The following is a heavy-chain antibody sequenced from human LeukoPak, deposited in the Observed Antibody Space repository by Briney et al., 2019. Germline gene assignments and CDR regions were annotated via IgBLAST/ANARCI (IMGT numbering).Heavy chain of an antibody. J-gene: IGHJ3*02. CDR1: GFTFSSYA. D-gene: IGHD6-13*01. Sequence: GGSLRLSCAASGFTFSSYAMSWVRQAPGKGLEWVSAISGSGGSTYYADSVKGRFTISRDNSKNTLYLQMNSLRAEDTAVYYCAKADGYSSSWPDAFDIWGQGTMVTVSS. CDR2: ISGSGGST. CDR3: AKADGYSSSWPDAFDI. V-gene: IGHV3-23*01.